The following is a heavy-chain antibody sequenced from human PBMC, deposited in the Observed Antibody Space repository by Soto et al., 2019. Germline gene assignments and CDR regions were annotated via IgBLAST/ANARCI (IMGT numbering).Heavy chain of an antibody. CDR1: GFTFSSYS. V-gene: IGHV3-21*01. D-gene: IGHD2-15*01. CDR3: ATDMCGSCYSYYYYGMDV. J-gene: IGHJ6*02. Sequence: PGGSLRLSCAASGFTFSSYSMNWVRQAPGKGLEWVSSINSSSSYIYYADSVKGRFTIFRDNAKNSLYLQMNSLRAEDTAVYYCATDMCGSCYSYYYYGMDVWGQGTTVTVSS. CDR2: INSSSSYI.